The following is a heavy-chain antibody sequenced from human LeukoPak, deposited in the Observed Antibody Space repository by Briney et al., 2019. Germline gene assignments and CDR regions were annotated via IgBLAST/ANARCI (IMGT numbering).Heavy chain of an antibody. CDR1: GFTFSSYA. V-gene: IGHV3-30*04. Sequence: GGSLRLSCAASGFTFSSYAMHWVRQAPGKGLEWVAVISYDGSNKYYADSVKGRFTISRDNSKNTLYLQMNGLRAEDTAVYYCAKEGADVLRYFDWLSHKPDAFDIWGQGTMVTVSS. CDR2: ISYDGSNK. D-gene: IGHD3-9*01. J-gene: IGHJ3*02. CDR3: AKEGADVLRYFDWLSHKPDAFDI.